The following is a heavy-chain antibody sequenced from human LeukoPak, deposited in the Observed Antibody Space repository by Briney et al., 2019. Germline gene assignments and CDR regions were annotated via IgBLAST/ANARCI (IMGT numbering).Heavy chain of an antibody. Sequence: GGSLRLSCAASGFTFSNYAMNWVRQAPGKGLGWVSGITTSGFTTLYTDSVKGRFTISRDNSKNTLYLQMNSLRAEDTAVYYCAKKGPECTNTNCFYFDYWGQGTLLTVSS. V-gene: IGHV3-23*01. CDR3: AKKGPECTNTNCFYFDY. CDR2: ITTSGFTT. D-gene: IGHD2-2*01. CDR1: GFTFSNYA. J-gene: IGHJ4*02.